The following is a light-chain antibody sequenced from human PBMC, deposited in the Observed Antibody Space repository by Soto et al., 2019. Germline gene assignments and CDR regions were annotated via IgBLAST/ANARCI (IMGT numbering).Light chain of an antibody. CDR3: QQRDYWQVT. V-gene: IGKV3-11*01. CDR2: DVS. J-gene: IGKJ5*01. CDR1: QSVSSR. Sequence: ELVLTQSPVTLSLSPGERATLSCRASQSVSSRLAWYQQKPGQAPRLLIYDVSNRATGIPARFSGSGSGTDFTLTISSLEPEEFAVYYCQQRDYWQVTVGQGTRLEIK.